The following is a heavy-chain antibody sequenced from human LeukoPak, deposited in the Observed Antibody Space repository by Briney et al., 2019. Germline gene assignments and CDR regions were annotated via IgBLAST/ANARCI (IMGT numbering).Heavy chain of an antibody. CDR2: IYDSGST. CDR1: GGSISSYY. Sequence: VKPSETLSLTCTVSGGSISSYYWSWIRQPPGKGLEWIGYIYDSGSTNYNPSLKSRVTISVDTSKNQFSLKLSSVTAADTAVYYCACLTTADAFDIWGQGTMVTVSS. CDR3: ACLTTADAFDI. J-gene: IGHJ3*02. V-gene: IGHV4-59*01. D-gene: IGHD3-22*01.